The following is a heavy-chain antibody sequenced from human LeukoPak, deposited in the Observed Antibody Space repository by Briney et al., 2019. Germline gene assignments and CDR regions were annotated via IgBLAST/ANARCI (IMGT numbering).Heavy chain of an antibody. CDR2: INWNGGTT. J-gene: IGHJ4*02. CDR3: ARDPVTTD. D-gene: IGHD4-17*01. Sequence: GGSLRLSCAASGFTFADYGMSWVRQAPGKGLEWVSGINWNGGTTDYGDPVKGRFTISRDNAKNSLYLQMNSLRAEDTALYYCARDPVTTDWGQGTLVTVSS. V-gene: IGHV3-20*04. CDR1: GFTFADYG.